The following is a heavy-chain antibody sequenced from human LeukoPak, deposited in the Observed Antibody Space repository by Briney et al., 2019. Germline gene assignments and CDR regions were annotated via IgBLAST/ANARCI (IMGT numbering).Heavy chain of an antibody. J-gene: IGHJ4*02. V-gene: IGHV1-2*02. CDR1: GYTFTYYY. CDR2: INPNSGGT. Sequence: ASVTVSFTSSGYTFTYYYMHWVRQAPGQGLEWMGWINPNSGGTNFAQKFQGRVAMTRDTSISTAYMELGSLRSDDTAVYYCARARWQLVPYFDSWGQGTLVTVSS. D-gene: IGHD6-6*01. CDR3: ARARWQLVPYFDS.